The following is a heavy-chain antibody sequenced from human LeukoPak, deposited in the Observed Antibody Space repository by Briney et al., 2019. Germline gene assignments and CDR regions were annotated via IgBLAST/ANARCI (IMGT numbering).Heavy chain of an antibody. CDR2: INPNSGGT. V-gene: IGHV1-2*02. Sequence: ASVKVSCKASGYTFTGYYMHWVRQAPGQGLEWMGWINPNSGGTNYAQKFQGRVTMTRDTSISTAYMELSRLRSDDTAVYYCASGIAVAGVPGFYYYYYYMDVWGKGTTVTVSS. D-gene: IGHD6-19*01. CDR1: GYTFTGYY. CDR3: ASGIAVAGVPGFYYYYYYMDV. J-gene: IGHJ6*03.